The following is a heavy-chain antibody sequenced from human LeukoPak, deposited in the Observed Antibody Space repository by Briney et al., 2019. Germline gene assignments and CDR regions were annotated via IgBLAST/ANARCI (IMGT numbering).Heavy chain of an antibody. CDR2: ISSSSSYI. CDR3: ARRLKQDATKTFDY. Sequence: GGSLRLSCAASGFTFSSYSMNWVRQAPGKGLEWVSSISSSSSYIYYADSVKGRFTISRDNAKDSLYLQMNSLRAEDTAVYYCARRLKQDATKTFDYWGRGTLVTVSS. CDR1: GFTFSSYS. V-gene: IGHV3-21*01. D-gene: IGHD5-12*01. J-gene: IGHJ4*02.